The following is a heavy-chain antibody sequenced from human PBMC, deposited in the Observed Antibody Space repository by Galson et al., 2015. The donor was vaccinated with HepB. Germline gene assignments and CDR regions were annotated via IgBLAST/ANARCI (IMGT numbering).Heavy chain of an antibody. CDR3: ARDRGDGYIGYFQH. D-gene: IGHD5-24*01. V-gene: IGHV1-3*01. Sequence: SVKVSCKASGYTFTSYAMHWVRQAPGQRLEWMGWINAGNGNTKYSQKFQGRVTITRDTSASTAYMELSSLRSEDTAVYYCARDRGDGYIGYFQHWGQGTLVTVSS. J-gene: IGHJ1*01. CDR1: GYTFTSYA. CDR2: INAGNGNT.